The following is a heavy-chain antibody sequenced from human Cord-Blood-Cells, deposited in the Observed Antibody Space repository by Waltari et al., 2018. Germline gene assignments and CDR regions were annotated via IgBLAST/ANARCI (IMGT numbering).Heavy chain of an antibody. D-gene: IGHD4-17*01. CDR1: GGSFSGHY. V-gene: IGHV4-34*01. Sequence: QVQLQQWGAGLLKLSETLSFTCAVNGGSFSGHYWSWIRQPPGKGLEWIGEINHSGSNNYNPSLKSRVTISVDTSKNQFSLKLSSVTAADTAVYYCASSMRTTVTFDYWGQGTLVTVSS. CDR2: INHSGSN. CDR3: ASSMRTTVTFDY. J-gene: IGHJ4*02.